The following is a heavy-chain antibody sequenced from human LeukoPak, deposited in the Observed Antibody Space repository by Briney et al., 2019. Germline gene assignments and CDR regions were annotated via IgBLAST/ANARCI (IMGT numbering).Heavy chain of an antibody. Sequence: GGSLRLSCATSGFSFYNAWMNWVRQAPGKGLEWVGRIRSNSDGGTIDYAAPVKGRFTLSRDDSKNTLYLQMHSLTTEDTAVYYCATTRTYWGQGTLVTVSS. CDR3: ATTRTY. V-gene: IGHV3-15*07. J-gene: IGHJ4*02. CDR2: IRSNSDGGTI. CDR1: GFSFYNAW.